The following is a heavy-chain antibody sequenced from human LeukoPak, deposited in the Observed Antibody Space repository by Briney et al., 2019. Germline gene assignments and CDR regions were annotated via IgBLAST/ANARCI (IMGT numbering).Heavy chain of an antibody. J-gene: IGHJ5*02. V-gene: IGHV4-59*01. Sequence: PSETLSLTCTVSGGSISGYYWSWIRHFPGKGLEWIGYIRYTGSTNYNPSLKSRVTISVDTPKNQFSLKMRSVTAADTAVYYCASFSLHTVFDPWGQGTLVTVSS. CDR1: GGSISGYY. CDR2: IRYTGST. D-gene: IGHD2-2*02. CDR3: ASFSLHTVFDP.